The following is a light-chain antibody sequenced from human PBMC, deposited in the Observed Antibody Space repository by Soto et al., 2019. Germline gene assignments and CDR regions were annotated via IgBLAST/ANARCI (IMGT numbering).Light chain of an antibody. Sequence: DIRMTQSPSSLSASVGDRVTITCRASQTINSYLNWYQQKPGKDPKLLIYAASTLQSGVPSRFSGSGSGSDFTLTIDSLQPEDFATYYCQQSYTTFTFGPGTKVDI. CDR3: QQSYTTFT. CDR2: AAS. CDR1: QTINSY. J-gene: IGKJ3*01. V-gene: IGKV1-39*01.